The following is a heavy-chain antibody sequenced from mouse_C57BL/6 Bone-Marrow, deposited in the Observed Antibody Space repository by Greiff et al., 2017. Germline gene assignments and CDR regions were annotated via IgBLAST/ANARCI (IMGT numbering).Heavy chain of an antibody. Sequence: EVQLQQSGPELVKPGASVKISCKASGYTFTDSYMNWVKQSHGKSLEWIGDLNPNNGGTSYNQQLKGKATLTVDKSSSTAYMELRSLTSEDSAVYYCARDYYGSSWYFDYWGQGTILTVSS. D-gene: IGHD1-1*01. CDR1: GYTFTDSY. V-gene: IGHV1-26*01. CDR2: LNPNNGGT. CDR3: ARDYYGSSWYFDY. J-gene: IGHJ2*01.